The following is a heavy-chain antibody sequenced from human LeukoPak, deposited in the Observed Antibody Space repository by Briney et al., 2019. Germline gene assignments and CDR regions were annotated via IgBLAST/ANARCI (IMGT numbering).Heavy chain of an antibody. J-gene: IGHJ3*02. CDR1: GFTFTSHD. CDR2: MNPNSGNT. Sequence: ASVKVSCKASGFTFTSHDYNWVRQATGQGLEWMGWMNPNSGNTGYAQKFQGRVTITRDTSASTAYMELSSLRSEDTAVYYCARDHGDSSGYYYSAFDIWGQGTMVTVSS. CDR3: ARDHGDSSGYYYSAFDI. D-gene: IGHD3-22*01. V-gene: IGHV1-8*01.